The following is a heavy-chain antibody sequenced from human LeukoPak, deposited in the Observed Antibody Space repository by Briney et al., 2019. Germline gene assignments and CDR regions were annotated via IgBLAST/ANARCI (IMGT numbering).Heavy chain of an antibody. CDR3: ARGGYCSGGSCPGVYYMDV. CDR2: ISSSSSYI. Sequence: GGSLRLSCAASGFTFSSYSMSWVRQAPGKGLEWVSSISSSSSYIYYADSVKGRFTISRDNAKNSLYLQMNSLRAEDTAVYYCARGGYCSGGSCPGVYYMDVWGKGTTVTVSS. V-gene: IGHV3-21*01. D-gene: IGHD2-15*01. J-gene: IGHJ6*03. CDR1: GFTFSSYS.